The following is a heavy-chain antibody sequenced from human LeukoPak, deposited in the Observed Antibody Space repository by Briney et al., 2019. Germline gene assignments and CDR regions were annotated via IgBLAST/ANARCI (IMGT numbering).Heavy chain of an antibody. D-gene: IGHD3-3*01. CDR1: GGSISSYY. CDR3: ARDYGEWLSYAFDI. Sequence: SETLPLTCTVSGGSISSYYWSWIRQPPGKGLEWIGYIYYSGSTNYNPSLKSRVTISVDTSKNQFSLKLSSVTAADTAVYYCARDYGEWLSYAFDIWGQGTMVTVSS. CDR2: IYYSGST. V-gene: IGHV4-59*12. J-gene: IGHJ3*02.